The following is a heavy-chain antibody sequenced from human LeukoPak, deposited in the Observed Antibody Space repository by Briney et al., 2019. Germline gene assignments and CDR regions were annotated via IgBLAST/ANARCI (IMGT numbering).Heavy chain of an antibody. J-gene: IGHJ4*02. V-gene: IGHV3-23*01. CDR1: GFTFSSYA. Sequence: HPGGSLRLSCAASGFTFSSYAMSWVRQAPGKGLEWVSAIRGSGGSTYCADSVKGRFTISRDNSKNTLYLQMNSLRAEDTAVYYCAKDPAEPLSFGELQPSYYFDYWGQGTLVTVSS. CDR2: IRGSGGST. CDR3: AKDPAEPLSFGELQPSYYFDY. D-gene: IGHD3-10*01.